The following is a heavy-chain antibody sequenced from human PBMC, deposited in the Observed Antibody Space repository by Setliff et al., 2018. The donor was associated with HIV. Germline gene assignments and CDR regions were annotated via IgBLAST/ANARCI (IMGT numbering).Heavy chain of an antibody. CDR3: ARETRSFGGIDP. D-gene: IGHD2-15*01. CDR2: IYTSGST. CDR1: GGSISSGSYY. J-gene: IGHJ5*02. Sequence: PSETLSLTCTVSGGSISSGSYYWSWIRQPAGKGLEWIGKIYTSGSTNYNPSLKSRVTISVDTSKNQFSLKVRSVTAADTAMYYCARETRSFGGIDPWGQGTLVTVSS. V-gene: IGHV4-61*09.